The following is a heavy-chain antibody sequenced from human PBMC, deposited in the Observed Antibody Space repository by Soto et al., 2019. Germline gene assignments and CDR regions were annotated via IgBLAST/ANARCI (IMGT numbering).Heavy chain of an antibody. CDR2: MNPNNGNT. J-gene: IGHJ4*02. CDR3: ARGPRNWGVDY. V-gene: IGHV1-8*01. D-gene: IGHD7-27*01. Sequence: QVQLVQSGAEVKKPGASVKVSCKAAAYTFTSYDINWVRQATGQDFEWMGWMNPNNGNTAYAQKFQGRVTMTRDTSKSTAFMELSSLTSEDTAVYYRARGPRNWGVDYWGQGTLVTVSS. CDR1: AYTFTSYD.